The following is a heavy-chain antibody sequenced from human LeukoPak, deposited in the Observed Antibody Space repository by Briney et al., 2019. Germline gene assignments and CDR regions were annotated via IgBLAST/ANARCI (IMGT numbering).Heavy chain of an antibody. CDR1: GFTFGSYG. Sequence: GGPLRLSCAASGFTFGSYGMHWVRQAPGKGLEWVAVISYDGSNKYYADSVKGRFTISRDNSKNTLYLQMNSLRAEDTAVYYCAKSGAAGMDVWGQGTTVTVSS. V-gene: IGHV3-30*18. J-gene: IGHJ6*02. D-gene: IGHD6-13*01. CDR3: AKSGAAGMDV. CDR2: ISYDGSNK.